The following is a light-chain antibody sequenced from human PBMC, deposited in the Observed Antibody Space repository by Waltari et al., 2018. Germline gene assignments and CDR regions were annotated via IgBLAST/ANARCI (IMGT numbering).Light chain of an antibody. Sequence: SCRASQSGSKYLAWYQQKPGHAPRLLIYHASSRATGIPDRFSGSGFGTDFSLTISRLEPEDFAVYYCQKYESLPATFGQGTKVEIK. CDR2: HAS. V-gene: IGKV3-20*01. CDR3: QKYESLPAT. CDR1: QSGSKY. J-gene: IGKJ1*01.